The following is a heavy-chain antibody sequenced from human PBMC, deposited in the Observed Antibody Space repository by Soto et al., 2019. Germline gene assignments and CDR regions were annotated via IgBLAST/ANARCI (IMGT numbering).Heavy chain of an antibody. D-gene: IGHD3-3*01. Sequence: GGSLRLSCAASGFTFSSYWMSWVRQAPGKGLEWVANIKQDGSEKYYVDSVKGRFTISRDNAKNSLYLQMNSLRAEDTAVYYCARVKYYDFWSGYYTGFGNTPKFPNKNWFDPWGQGTLVTVSS. CDR3: ARVKYYDFWSGYYTGFGNTPKFPNKNWFDP. CDR1: GFTFSSYW. J-gene: IGHJ5*02. CDR2: IKQDGSEK. V-gene: IGHV3-7*05.